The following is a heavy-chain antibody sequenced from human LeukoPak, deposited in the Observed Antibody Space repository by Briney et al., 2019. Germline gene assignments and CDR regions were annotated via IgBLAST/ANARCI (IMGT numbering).Heavy chain of an antibody. J-gene: IGHJ6*03. CDR1: GGSISSYY. V-gene: IGHV4-59*12. CDR2: IYYSGST. Sequence: SETLSLTCTVSGGSISSYYWSWIRQPPGKGLEWIGYIYYSGSTNYNPSLKSRVTISVDTSKNQFSLKLSSVTAADTAVYYCAREQNYDILTGYYRPDFSYYYYYMDVWGKGTTVTVSS. CDR3: AREQNYDILTGYYRPDFSYYYYYMDV. D-gene: IGHD3-9*01.